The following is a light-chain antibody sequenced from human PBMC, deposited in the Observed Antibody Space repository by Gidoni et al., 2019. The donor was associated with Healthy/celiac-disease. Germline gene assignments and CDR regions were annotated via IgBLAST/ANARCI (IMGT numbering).Light chain of an antibody. Sequence: EIVLPQSPGTLSLSPGERATLSCRASQSVSSSYLAWYQQKPGQAPRLLIYGASSRATGIPDRFSGSGSGTDFTLTISRLEPEDFAVYYCQQYGSSPPRLTFXGXTKVXIK. CDR3: QQYGSSPPRLT. J-gene: IGKJ4*01. CDR2: GAS. CDR1: QSVSSSY. V-gene: IGKV3-20*01.